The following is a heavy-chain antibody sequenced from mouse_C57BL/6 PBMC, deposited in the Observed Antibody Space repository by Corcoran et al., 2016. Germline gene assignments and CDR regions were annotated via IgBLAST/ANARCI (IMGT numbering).Heavy chain of an antibody. CDR2: IYPGSGNT. J-gene: IGHJ2*01. Sequence: QVQLKQSGAELVRPGASVKLSCKASGYTFTDYYINWVKQRPGQGLEWIARIYPGSGNTYYNEKFKGKATLTAEKSSSTAYMQLSSLTSEDSAVYFCARCDYYGSYYFDYWGQGTTLTVSS. CDR1: GYTFTDYY. CDR3: ARCDYYGSYYFDY. V-gene: IGHV1-76*01. D-gene: IGHD1-1*01.